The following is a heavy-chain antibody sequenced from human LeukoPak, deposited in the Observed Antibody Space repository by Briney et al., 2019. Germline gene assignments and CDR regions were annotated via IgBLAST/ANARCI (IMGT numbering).Heavy chain of an antibody. Sequence: GGSLRLSCAASGFTFSSYAMSWVRQAPGKGLEWVSAISGSGGSTYYADSVKGRFTISRDNAKNSLYLQMNSLRAEDTAVYYCARDRGRGYDSSGCDYWGQGTLVTVSS. CDR2: ISGSGGST. V-gene: IGHV3-23*01. CDR1: GFTFSSYA. D-gene: IGHD3-22*01. J-gene: IGHJ4*02. CDR3: ARDRGRGYDSSGCDY.